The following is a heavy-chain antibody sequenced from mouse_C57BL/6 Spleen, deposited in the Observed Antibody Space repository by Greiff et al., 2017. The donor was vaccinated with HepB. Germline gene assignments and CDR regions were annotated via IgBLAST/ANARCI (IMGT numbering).Heavy chain of an antibody. D-gene: IGHD1-1*01. J-gene: IGHJ1*03. Sequence: EVQLQQSGAELVRPGASVKLSCTASGFNIKDYYMHWVKQRPEQGLEWIGRIDPEDGDTEYAPKFQGKATMTADTSSNTAYLQLSSLTSDDTAVYYCTTEYYGSSWYFDVWGTGTTVTVSS. V-gene: IGHV14-1*01. CDR3: TTEYYGSSWYFDV. CDR1: GFNIKDYY. CDR2: IDPEDGDT.